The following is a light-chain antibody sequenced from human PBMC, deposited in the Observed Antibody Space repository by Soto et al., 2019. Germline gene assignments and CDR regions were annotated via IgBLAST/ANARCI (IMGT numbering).Light chain of an antibody. V-gene: IGKV1-8*01. CDR1: QGISSY. J-gene: IGKJ1*01. Sequence: IQVTLSPATLSGSIGDRVSITCRASQGISSYLAWYQQKPGKAPKLLIYAASTLQSGVPSRFSGSGSGTDFTLTISCLQSEDFATYYCQQYSSHPWTFGQGTKVDIK. CDR3: QQYSSHPWT. CDR2: AAS.